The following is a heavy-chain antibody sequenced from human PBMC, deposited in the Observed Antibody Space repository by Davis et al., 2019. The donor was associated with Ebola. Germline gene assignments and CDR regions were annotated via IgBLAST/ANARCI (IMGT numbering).Heavy chain of an antibody. CDR3: ARDAFSLSRYDTEDH. Sequence: GGSLRLSCVASGFTFSSYVMGWVRQAPGKGLEWVSRIGGSGHSAEYGDAVRGRFTTSRDNARDSLYLQMDSLRVEDTAIYYCARDAFSLSRYDTEDHWGQGTLVTVSS. J-gene: IGHJ4*02. D-gene: IGHD3-9*01. CDR2: IGGSGHSA. V-gene: IGHV3-23*01. CDR1: GFTFSSYV.